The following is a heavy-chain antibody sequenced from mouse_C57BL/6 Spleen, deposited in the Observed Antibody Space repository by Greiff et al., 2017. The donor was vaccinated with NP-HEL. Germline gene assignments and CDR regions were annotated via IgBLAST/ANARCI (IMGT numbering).Heavy chain of an antibody. CDR3: ARTTVVATSNWYFDG. J-gene: IGHJ1*03. V-gene: IGHV5-17*01. D-gene: IGHD1-1*01. CDR2: ISSGSSTI. Sequence: EVQLVESGGGLVKPGGSLKLSCAASGFTFSDYGMHWVRQAPEKGLEWVAYISSGSSTIYYADTVKGRFTISRDNAKNTLFLQRTSRRSKYTAMYYCARTTVVATSNWYFDGWGTVSTVTVAS. CDR1: GFTFSDYG.